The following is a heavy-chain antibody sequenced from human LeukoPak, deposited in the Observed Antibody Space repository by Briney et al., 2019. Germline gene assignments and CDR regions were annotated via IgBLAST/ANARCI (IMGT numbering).Heavy chain of an antibody. J-gene: IGHJ6*03. CDR2: IYYSGST. Sequence: SETLPLTCTVSSGSISSYYWSWIRQPPGKGLEWIGYIYYSGSTNYNPSLKSRVTISVDTSKNQFSLKLSSVTAADTAVYYCARDGGYYGSGSYYTGRYYYYMDVWGKGTTVTVSS. CDR1: SGSISSYY. V-gene: IGHV4-59*01. CDR3: ARDGGYYGSGSYYTGRYYYYMDV. D-gene: IGHD3-10*01.